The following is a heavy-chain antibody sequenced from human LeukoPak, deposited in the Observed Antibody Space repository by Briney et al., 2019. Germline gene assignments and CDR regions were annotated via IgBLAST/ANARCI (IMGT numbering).Heavy chain of an antibody. V-gene: IGHV3-49*04. CDR3: TRVMRIQLWLSESDWFDP. CDR1: GFTFGDYA. J-gene: IGHJ5*02. D-gene: IGHD5-18*01. Sequence: GGSLRLSCTASGFTFGDYAMSWVRQAPGKGLEWVGFIRSKAYGGTTEYAASVKGRFTISRDDSKSIAYLQMNSLKTEDTAVYYCTRVMRIQLWLSESDWFDPWGQGTLVTVSS. CDR2: IRSKAYGGTT.